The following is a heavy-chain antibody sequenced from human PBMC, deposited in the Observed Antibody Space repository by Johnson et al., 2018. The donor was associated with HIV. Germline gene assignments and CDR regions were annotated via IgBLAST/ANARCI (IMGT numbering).Heavy chain of an antibody. CDR2: ISFDGSNE. V-gene: IGHV3-30*04. Sequence: QVQLVESGGGVVQPGKSVRLSCAASGLNFSDYGFHWVRQAPGKGLEWAAVISFDGSNEYYADSVKGRFTISRDNFNNTLYLEMNSLRVEDTAVYYCARVGGLYYYDSSGYRDDAFDIWGQGTRVTVSS. CDR1: GLNFSDYG. D-gene: IGHD3-22*01. J-gene: IGHJ3*02. CDR3: ARVGGLYYYDSSGYRDDAFDI.